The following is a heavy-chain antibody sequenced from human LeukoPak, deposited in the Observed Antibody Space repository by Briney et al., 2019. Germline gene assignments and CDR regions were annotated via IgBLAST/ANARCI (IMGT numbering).Heavy chain of an antibody. Sequence: GASAKDSCKASGYTFTSYYMHWVRQTPGQGLEWMGIINPSGGSTSYAQKFQGRVTMTRDTSTSTVYMELSSLRSEDTAVYYCATNCITMVRGVICYWGQGTLVTVSS. D-gene: IGHD3-10*01. CDR2: INPSGGST. CDR3: ATNCITMVRGVICY. V-gene: IGHV1-46*01. CDR1: GYTFTSYY. J-gene: IGHJ4*02.